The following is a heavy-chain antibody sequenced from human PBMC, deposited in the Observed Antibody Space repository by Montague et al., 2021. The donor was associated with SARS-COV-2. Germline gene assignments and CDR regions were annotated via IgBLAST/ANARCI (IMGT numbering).Heavy chain of an antibody. D-gene: IGHD1-1*01. V-gene: IGHV4-34*01. CDR2: VNLSGSN. CDR1: GGSLSGYC. CDR3: AREDAGDWCFDL. J-gene: IGHJ2*01. Sequence: SETLSLTCAVYGGSLSGYCWSWIRLPPGKGLGWLGEVNLSGSNNYNPSHTSRATISVDTSKNQSSLKLSSVTAADTAVFYCAREDAGDWCFDLWGRGTLVTVSS.